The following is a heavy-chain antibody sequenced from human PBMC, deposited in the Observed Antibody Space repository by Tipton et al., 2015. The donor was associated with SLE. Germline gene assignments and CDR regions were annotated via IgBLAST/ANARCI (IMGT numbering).Heavy chain of an antibody. CDR3: ARRGWVDAFDI. Sequence: TLSLTCNVSGVSISTYYWSWIRQSAGKGLEWIGRIYSSGRTNYNPSLKSRVTMSVDTSREQFSLKLTSVTAADAAVYYCARRGWVDAFDIWGQGTMVIVSS. V-gene: IGHV4-4*07. J-gene: IGHJ3*02. CDR1: GVSISTYY. D-gene: IGHD6-19*01. CDR2: IYSSGRT.